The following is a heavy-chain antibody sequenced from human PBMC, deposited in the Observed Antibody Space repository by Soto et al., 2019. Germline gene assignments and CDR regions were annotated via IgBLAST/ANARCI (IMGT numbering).Heavy chain of an antibody. CDR3: ARSEATVLDY. D-gene: IGHD4-17*01. CDR2: IFYSGST. Sequence: SVTLSLTYTVSSDSISSTIYSWDWIRQPPGKGLEWIGSIFYSGSTYYNPSLKSRVTISVDKPKNHFSLKLTSVTAADTAVYYCARSEATVLDYWGQGTLVTSPQ. CDR1: SDSISSTIYS. J-gene: IGHJ4*02. V-gene: IGHV4-39*07.